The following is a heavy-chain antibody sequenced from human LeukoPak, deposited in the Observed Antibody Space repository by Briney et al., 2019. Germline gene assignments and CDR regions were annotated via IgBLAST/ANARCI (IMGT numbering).Heavy chain of an antibody. CDR2: IYDSGST. J-gene: IGHJ4*02. Sequence: SEALSLTCTVSGGSISSSNYYWGWIRQPPGKGLEWIGSIYDSGSTYYNPSLKSRVTISVDTSKNQFSLKLSSVTAADTAVYYCARRRYHYDSSGYSRTVFDYWGQGILVTVSS. V-gene: IGHV4-39*01. CDR3: ARRRYHYDSSGYSRTVFDY. CDR1: GGSISSSNYY. D-gene: IGHD3-22*01.